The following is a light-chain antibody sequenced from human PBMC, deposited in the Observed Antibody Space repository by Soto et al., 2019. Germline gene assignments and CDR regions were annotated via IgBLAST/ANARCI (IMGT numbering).Light chain of an antibody. Sequence: DIQMTQSPSSLSASVGDRVTITCRASQGISNYLAWYQQKPGKVPKLLIYAASTLQSGVPSRFSGSGSGTDFTLTISSLQPEDVATYYCQKYNSGGTFGGGTKVEIK. CDR1: QGISNY. V-gene: IGKV1-27*01. CDR2: AAS. CDR3: QKYNSGGT. J-gene: IGKJ4*01.